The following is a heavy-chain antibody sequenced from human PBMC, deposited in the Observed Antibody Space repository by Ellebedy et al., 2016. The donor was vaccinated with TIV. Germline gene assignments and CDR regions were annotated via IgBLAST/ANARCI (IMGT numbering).Heavy chain of an antibody. CDR2: INHSGST. D-gene: IGHD3-22*01. CDR3: ARETYYYDSSGYHPFSY. CDR1: GGSFSGYY. J-gene: IGHJ4*02. V-gene: IGHV4-34*01. Sequence: MPSETLSLTCAVYGGSFSGYYWSWIRQPPGKGLEWIGEINHSGSTNYNPSLKSRVTISVDTSKNQFSLKLSSVTAADTAVYYCARETYYYDSSGYHPFSYWGQGTLVTVSS.